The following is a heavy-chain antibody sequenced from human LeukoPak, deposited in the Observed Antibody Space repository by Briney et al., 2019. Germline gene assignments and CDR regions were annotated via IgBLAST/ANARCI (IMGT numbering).Heavy chain of an antibody. J-gene: IGHJ6*04. Sequence: GGSLRLSCAASGFTFSSYWMTWVRQAPGKGPEWVANIKQDGSEKNDADSVKGRFTISRDNAKKSLYLQMNSLRAEDTAVYYCMGAVLDVWGKGTTVTVSS. CDR1: GFTFSSYW. CDR2: IKQDGSEK. V-gene: IGHV3-7*01. D-gene: IGHD4-17*01. CDR3: MGAVLDV.